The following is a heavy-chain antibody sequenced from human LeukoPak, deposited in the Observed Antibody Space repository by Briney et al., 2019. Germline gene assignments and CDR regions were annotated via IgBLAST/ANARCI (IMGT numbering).Heavy chain of an antibody. D-gene: IGHD3-10*01. J-gene: IGHJ4*02. V-gene: IGHV3-64*01. Sequence: GGSLRLSCAASGFTFSSYAMHWVRQAPGKGLEYVSAISSNGGSTYYANSVKGRFTISRDNSKNTLYLQMGSLRAEDMAVYYCARDLPAYGSGSYFGYWGQGTLVTVSS. CDR1: GFTFSSYA. CDR3: ARDLPAYGSGSYFGY. CDR2: ISSNGGST.